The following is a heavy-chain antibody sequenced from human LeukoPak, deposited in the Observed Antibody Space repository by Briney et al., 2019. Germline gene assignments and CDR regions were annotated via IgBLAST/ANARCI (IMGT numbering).Heavy chain of an antibody. CDR2: IYYSGST. CDR3: ARVSGYDWESFFDY. V-gene: IGHV4-59*01. J-gene: IGHJ4*02. Sequence: SETLSLTCAVYGGSFSGYYWSWIRQPPGEGLEWIGYIYYSGSTNYNPSLKSRVTISVDTSKNQFSLKLSSVIAADTAVYYCARVSGYDWESFFDYWGQGTLVTVSS. CDR1: GGSFSGYY. D-gene: IGHD5-12*01.